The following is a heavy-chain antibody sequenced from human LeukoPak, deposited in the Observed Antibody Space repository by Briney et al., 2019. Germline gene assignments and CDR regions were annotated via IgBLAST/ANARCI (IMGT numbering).Heavy chain of an antibody. CDR2: IKLDGSEK. CDR3: ARDSAQYDWNYQNHNWFDP. CDR1: GFIFSNYW. J-gene: IGHJ5*02. D-gene: IGHD1-7*01. Sequence: GGSLRLSCAASGFIFSNYWMSWVRQAPGKGLEWAANIKLDGSEKYYVDSVKGRFTISRDNAKNSLYLQMNSLRAEDTAVYYCARDSAQYDWNYQNHNWFDPWGQGTLVTVSS. V-gene: IGHV3-7*01.